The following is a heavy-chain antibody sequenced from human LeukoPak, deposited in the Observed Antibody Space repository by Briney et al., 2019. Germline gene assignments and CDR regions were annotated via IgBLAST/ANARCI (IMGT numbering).Heavy chain of an antibody. CDR1: GFTFSSYG. CDR2: ISGSGGST. CDR3: AKDGFSSSWYVWFDP. D-gene: IGHD6-13*01. J-gene: IGHJ5*02. V-gene: IGHV3-23*01. Sequence: GRSLRLSCAASGFTFSSYGMHWVRQAPGKGLEWVSAISGSGGSTYYADSVKGRFTISRDNSKNTLYLQMNSLRAEDTAVYYCAKDGFSSSWYVWFDPWGQGTLVTVSS.